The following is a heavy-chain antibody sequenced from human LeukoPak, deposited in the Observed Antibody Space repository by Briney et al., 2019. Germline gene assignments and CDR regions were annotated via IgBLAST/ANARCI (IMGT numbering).Heavy chain of an antibody. CDR2: MYTTGRT. Sequence: SETLSLTCTVSGGSISTSNYYWGWLRQPPGKGLEWIGRMYTTGRTHYNPSLKSRVTMSIDTSKNRFSLRLSSVTAADTAVYYCARDVMVRGSTEYYFDFWGQGTLVTVSS. V-gene: IGHV4-39*07. CDR1: GGSISTSNYY. D-gene: IGHD3-10*01. CDR3: ARDVMVRGSTEYYFDF. J-gene: IGHJ4*02.